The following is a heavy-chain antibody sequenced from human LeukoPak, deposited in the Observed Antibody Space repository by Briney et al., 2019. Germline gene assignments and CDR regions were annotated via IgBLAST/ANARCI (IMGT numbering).Heavy chain of an antibody. CDR3: ARRQGCSSTSCPPDS. Sequence: PGESLKISCRGSGYSFTTYWIGWVRQMPGKGLEWRGVIYPGDSETRYSPSFQGQVTMSADKSINTAYLQWSSLKASDTAMYYCARRQGCSSTSCPPDSWGQGTLVTVS. J-gene: IGHJ4*02. V-gene: IGHV5-51*01. CDR2: IYPGDSET. CDR1: GYSFTTYW. D-gene: IGHD2-2*01.